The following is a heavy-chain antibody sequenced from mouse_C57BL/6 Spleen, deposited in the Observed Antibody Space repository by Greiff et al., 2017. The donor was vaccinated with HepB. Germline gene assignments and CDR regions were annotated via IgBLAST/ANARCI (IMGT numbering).Heavy chain of an antibody. V-gene: IGHV5-17*01. CDR3: ARWDTTVVGF. Sequence: EVKLMESGGGLVKPGGSLKLSCAASGFTFSDYGMHWVRQAPEKGLEWVAYISSGSSTIYYADTVKGRFTISRDNAKNTLFLQMTRLRSEDTAMYYCARWDTTVVGFWGQGTTLTVSS. CDR2: ISSGSSTI. D-gene: IGHD1-1*01. J-gene: IGHJ2*01. CDR1: GFTFSDYG.